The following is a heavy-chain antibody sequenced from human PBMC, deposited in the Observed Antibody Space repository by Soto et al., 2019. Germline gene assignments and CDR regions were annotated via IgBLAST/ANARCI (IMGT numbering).Heavy chain of an antibody. Sequence: EVQLLESGGGLVQPGGSLRLSCAASGFTFSNYGMSWVRQARGKGLEGVSTVSGGGGGTFYVDSVKGRFTISRDNSKNTVSLQMNSLRAEDTAVYYCAKLGSCSSTSCYRDYWGQGTLVTVSS. D-gene: IGHD2-2*01. V-gene: IGHV3-23*01. CDR1: GFTFSNYG. CDR3: AKLGSCSSTSCYRDY. J-gene: IGHJ4*02. CDR2: VSGGGGGT.